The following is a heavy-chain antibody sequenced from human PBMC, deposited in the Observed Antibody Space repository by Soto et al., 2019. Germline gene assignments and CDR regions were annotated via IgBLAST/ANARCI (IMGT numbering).Heavy chain of an antibody. CDR1: GFTFINYA. Sequence: EVQLLESGGGLVQPGGSLRLSCAASGFTFINYAVTWVRQAPGKGLEWGSTISGSGGSTYYADSVKGRFTISRDNSKNTLYLQMNSLRAEDTAVYYCAKDQGSSWYEIDYWGQGTLVTVSS. V-gene: IGHV3-23*01. J-gene: IGHJ4*02. CDR2: ISGSGGST. CDR3: AKDQGSSWYEIDY. D-gene: IGHD6-13*01.